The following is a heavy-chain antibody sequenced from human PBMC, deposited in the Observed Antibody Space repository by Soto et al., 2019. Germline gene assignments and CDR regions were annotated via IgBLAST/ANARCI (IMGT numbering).Heavy chain of an antibody. V-gene: IGHV1-46*01. CDR1: GYTFIDNY. D-gene: IGHD1-26*01. J-gene: IGHJ4*02. Sequence: QVQLVQSGAEVKKPGASVKVSCKASGYTFIDNYMQWVRQAPGQGPEWMGGITSRDGTTTYAPKFQGRVTLTSDTSTSTVYMELGSLRSDDTAVYYCARGEWEAWAFDYWGQGTLVTVSS. CDR3: ARGEWEAWAFDY. CDR2: ITSRDGTT.